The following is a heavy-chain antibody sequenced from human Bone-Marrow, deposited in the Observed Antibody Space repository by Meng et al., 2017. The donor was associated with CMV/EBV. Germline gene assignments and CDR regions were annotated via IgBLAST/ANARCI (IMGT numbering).Heavy chain of an antibody. V-gene: IGHV3-21*01. J-gene: IGHJ4*02. D-gene: IGHD2-15*01. CDR2: ISSSSSYI. Sequence: GESLKISCAASGFTFSSYSMNWVRQAPGKGLEWVSSISSSSSYIYYADSVKGRFTISRDNAKNSLYLQMNSLRAEDTAVYYCARGGWYIDYWGQGTRVTVSS. CDR3: ARGGWYIDY. CDR1: GFTFSSYS.